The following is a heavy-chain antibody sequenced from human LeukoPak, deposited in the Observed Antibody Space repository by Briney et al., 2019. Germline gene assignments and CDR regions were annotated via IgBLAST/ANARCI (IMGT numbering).Heavy chain of an antibody. J-gene: IGHJ4*02. D-gene: IGHD3-22*01. CDR3: ARDMYYDSSGYYSRLFDY. CDR1: GGTFSSYA. V-gene: IGHV1-69*05. Sequence: GASVKVSCKASGGTFSSYAISWVRQAPGQGLERMGRIIPIFGTANYAQKFQGRVTITTDESTSTAYMELSSLRSEDTAVYYCARDMYYDSSGYYSRLFDYWGQGTLVTVSS. CDR2: IIPIFGTA.